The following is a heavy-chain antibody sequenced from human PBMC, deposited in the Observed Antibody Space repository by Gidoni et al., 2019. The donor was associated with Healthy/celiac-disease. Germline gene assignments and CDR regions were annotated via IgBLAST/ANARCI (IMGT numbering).Heavy chain of an antibody. J-gene: IGHJ3*02. CDR1: GFTFSSYW. D-gene: IGHD3-22*01. V-gene: IGHV3-7*01. CDR3: AREPLKIEYYYDSSGFFAFDI. Sequence: EVQLVASGGGLVQPGGSLRLSFAASGFTFSSYWLSCVRQAPGKGLEWVANIKQDGSEKYYVDSVKGRFTISRDNAKNSLYLQMNSLRAEDTAVYYCAREPLKIEYYYDSSGFFAFDIWGQGTMVTVSS. CDR2: IKQDGSEK.